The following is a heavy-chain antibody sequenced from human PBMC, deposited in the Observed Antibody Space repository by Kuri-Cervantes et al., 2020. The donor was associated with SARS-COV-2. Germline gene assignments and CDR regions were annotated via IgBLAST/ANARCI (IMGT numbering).Heavy chain of an antibody. Sequence: ASVKVSCKASGYTFTGYYMHWVRQAPGQGLEWMGWINPNSGGTNYAQKFQGRVTMTRDTSISTAYMELSRLRSDDTAEYYCARDKLERDGDRRYYYYYGMDVWGQGTTVTVSS. CDR3: ARDKLERDGDRRYYYYYGMDV. D-gene: IGHD1-1*01. CDR1: GYTFTGYY. CDR2: INPNSGGT. J-gene: IGHJ6*02. V-gene: IGHV1-2*02.